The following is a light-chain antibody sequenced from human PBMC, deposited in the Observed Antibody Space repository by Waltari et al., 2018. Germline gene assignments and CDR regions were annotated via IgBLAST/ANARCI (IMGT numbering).Light chain of an antibody. V-gene: IGKV1-9*01. CDR2: AAS. CDR3: QQFTTYPFT. CDR1: QGIRFS. J-gene: IGKJ2*01. Sequence: DIQLTQSPSFLPASVGDRVTITCRASQGIRFSLAWYQQKPGKAPNLLIYAASTLQSVVPSRFSGSGSGTEFTLTINSLQPEDFATYFCQQFTTYPFTFGQGTKLEI.